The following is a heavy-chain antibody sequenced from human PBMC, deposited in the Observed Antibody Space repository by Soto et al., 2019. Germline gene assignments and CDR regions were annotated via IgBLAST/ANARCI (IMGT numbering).Heavy chain of an antibody. CDR3: ARRHYYDSSGYSQNFDY. CDR1: GGSISSSDW. D-gene: IGHD3-22*01. CDR2: IYDSGST. V-gene: IGHV4-4*02. J-gene: IGHJ4*02. Sequence: QVQLQESGPGLVQPSGTLSLTCAVSGGSISSSDWWSWVRQPPGKGLEFIGEIYDSGSTNYNPSLKSRVTVSIDKSKSHFSLKLTSVTAADTALYYCARRHYYDSSGYSQNFDYWGQGTLVTVSS.